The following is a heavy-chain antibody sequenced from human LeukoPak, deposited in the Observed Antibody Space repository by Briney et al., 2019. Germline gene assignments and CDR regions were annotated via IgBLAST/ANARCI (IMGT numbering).Heavy chain of an antibody. CDR3: ARGFPFGSSTWFDP. J-gene: IGHJ5*02. D-gene: IGHD6-6*01. CDR1: GGSISSSSYY. V-gene: IGHV4-39*01. CDR2: IYYSGST. Sequence: SETLSLTCTVSGGSISSSSYYWGWIRQPPGKGLEWIGSIYYSGSTYYNPSLKSRVTISVDTSKNQFSLKLSSVTAADTAVYYCARGFPFGSSTWFDPWGQGTLVTVSS.